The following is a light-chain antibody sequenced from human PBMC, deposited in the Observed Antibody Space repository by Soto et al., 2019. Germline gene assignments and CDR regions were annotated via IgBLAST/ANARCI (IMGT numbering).Light chain of an antibody. CDR1: RSDIGSFNY. J-gene: IGLJ1*01. Sequence: QSALTQPASVSGSPGQSITISCTGTRSDIGSFNYVSWYQVHPDKAPKLIIYEVTSRPSGVSGRFSGSKAGSTASLIISALQAEDEADYYCSSYSSTDTVYVFGTGTKLTVL. CDR2: EVT. CDR3: SSYSSTDTVYV. V-gene: IGLV2-14*01.